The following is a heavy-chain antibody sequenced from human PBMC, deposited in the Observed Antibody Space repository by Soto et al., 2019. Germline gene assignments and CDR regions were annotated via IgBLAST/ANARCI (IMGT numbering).Heavy chain of an antibody. D-gene: IGHD3-16*01. CDR1: GGTFSGHA. CDR2: LHPLFGTT. J-gene: IGHJ4*02. Sequence: QVQLVQSGAEVKKPGSSVKVSCEASGGTFSGHAISWVRQAPGQGPEWMGGLHPLFGTTQHAQNFQAILTITADKPASTAYIELTCLRLEHRAIYYRARAPNWGYGFDSWGQGNLVTVSS. V-gene: IGHV1-69*06. CDR3: ARAPNWGYGFDS.